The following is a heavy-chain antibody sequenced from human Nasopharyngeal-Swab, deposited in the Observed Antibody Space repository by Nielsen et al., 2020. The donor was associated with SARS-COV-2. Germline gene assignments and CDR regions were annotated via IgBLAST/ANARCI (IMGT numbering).Heavy chain of an antibody. Sequence: GESLKISCEGSGYSFTSYWIGWVRQMPGKGLEWMGIIYPGDSDTKYSPSFQGQVTISADNSISTAYLQWSSLKAADTALYYCARLSGPWAYTILTCSALDVFDIWGQGRTVTVSS. CDR3: ARLSGPWAYTILTCSALDVFDI. CDR1: GYSFTSYW. CDR2: IYPGDSDT. D-gene: IGHD3-9*01. V-gene: IGHV5-51*01. J-gene: IGHJ3*02.